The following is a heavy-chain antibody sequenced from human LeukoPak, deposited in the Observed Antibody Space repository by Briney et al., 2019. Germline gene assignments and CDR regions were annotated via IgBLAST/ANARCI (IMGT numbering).Heavy chain of an antibody. Sequence: GASVKVSCKVSGYTLTELSMHWVRQAPGKGLEWMGGFDPEDGETIYAQKFQGRVTMTEDTSTDTAYMELSSLRSEDTAVYYCATRKYCSSTSCYLSLYYFDYWGQGTLVTVSS. CDR1: GYTLTELS. D-gene: IGHD2-2*01. J-gene: IGHJ4*02. CDR2: FDPEDGET. V-gene: IGHV1-24*01. CDR3: ATRKYCSSTSCYLSLYYFDY.